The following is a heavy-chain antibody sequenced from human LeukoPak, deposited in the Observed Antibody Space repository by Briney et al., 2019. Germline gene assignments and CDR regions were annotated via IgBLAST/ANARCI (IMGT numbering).Heavy chain of an antibody. V-gene: IGHV3-21*01. Sequence: GGSLRLSCAASGFTFSSYSMNWVRQAPGKGLEGVSSISSSSSYIYYADSVKGRFTISRDNAKNSLYLQMNSLRAEDTAVYYCARALRSGYYYYYMDVWGKGTTVTVSS. J-gene: IGHJ6*03. CDR3: ARALRSGYYYYYMDV. D-gene: IGHD1-26*01. CDR1: GFTFSSYS. CDR2: ISSSSSYI.